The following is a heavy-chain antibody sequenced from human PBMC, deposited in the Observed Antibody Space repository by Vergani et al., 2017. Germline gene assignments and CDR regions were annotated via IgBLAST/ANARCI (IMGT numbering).Heavy chain of an antibody. V-gene: IGHV3-23*01. Sequence: EVQLLESGGGLVQPGGSLRLSCAASGFTFSSSAMSWVRQAPGKGLEWVSAISGSGGSTYYADSVKGRFTISRDNSKNTLYLQMNSLRAEDTAVYYCAKDFCSSTSCYTPPDAFDIWGQGTMVTVSS. J-gene: IGHJ3*02. D-gene: IGHD2-2*02. CDR3: AKDFCSSTSCYTPPDAFDI. CDR2: ISGSGGST. CDR1: GFTFSSSA.